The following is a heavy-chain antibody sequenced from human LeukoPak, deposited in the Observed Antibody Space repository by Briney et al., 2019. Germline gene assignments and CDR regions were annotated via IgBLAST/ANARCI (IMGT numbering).Heavy chain of an antibody. CDR1: GYSFTSYW. CDR2: IYPGDSDT. D-gene: IGHD3-10*01. Sequence: GESLKISCKGSGYSFTSYWIGWVRQMPGKGLEWMGIIYPGDSDTRYSPSFQGQVTISADKSISTAYLQWRSLKASDTAMYYCARLDGGYYQGSGSHFGVWGKGTMVIVSS. V-gene: IGHV5-51*01. J-gene: IGHJ6*04. CDR3: ARLDGGYYQGSGSHFGV.